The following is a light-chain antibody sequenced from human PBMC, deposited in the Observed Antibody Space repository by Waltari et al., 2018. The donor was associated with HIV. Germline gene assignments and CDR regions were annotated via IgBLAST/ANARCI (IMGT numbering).Light chain of an antibody. J-gene: IGLJ2*01. CDR1: SSDVGGYNS. CDR2: EVT. Sequence: QSALTQPASVSGSPGQSITISCTGTSSDVGGYNSVSWYQQHPGKAPKLMIYEVTNRPSGVSNRFSGSKSGNTASLTISGLQVEDEADYYCSSYTSSSLEIFGGGTKLTVL. CDR3: SSYTSSSLEI. V-gene: IGLV2-14*03.